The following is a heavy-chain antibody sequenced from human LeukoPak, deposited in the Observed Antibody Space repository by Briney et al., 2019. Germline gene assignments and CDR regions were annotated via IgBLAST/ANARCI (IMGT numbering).Heavy chain of an antibody. CDR1: GFTFSSYA. Sequence: GGSLRLSCAASGFTFSSYAMSWVRQAPGKGLEWVSAISGSGGSTYYADSVKGRFTISRDNSKNTLYLQMNRLRAEDTAVYYCAGDCSSTSCYSPWGQGTLVTVSS. CDR2: ISGSGGST. V-gene: IGHV3-23*01. J-gene: IGHJ4*02. CDR3: AGDCSSTSCYSP. D-gene: IGHD2-2*01.